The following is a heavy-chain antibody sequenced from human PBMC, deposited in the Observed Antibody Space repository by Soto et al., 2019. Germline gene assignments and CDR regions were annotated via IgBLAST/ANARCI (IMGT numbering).Heavy chain of an antibody. J-gene: IGHJ5*02. Sequence: QVQLVQSGAEVKKPGASVKVSCKASGYTFTGYYMHWVRQAPGQGLEWMGWINPNSGGTNYAQKFQGWVTMTRDTSISTAYMELSRLRSDDTAVYYCARGQDIVVVVAATGWFDPWGQGTLVTVSS. CDR2: INPNSGGT. CDR3: ARGQDIVVVVAATGWFDP. CDR1: GYTFTGYY. D-gene: IGHD2-15*01. V-gene: IGHV1-2*04.